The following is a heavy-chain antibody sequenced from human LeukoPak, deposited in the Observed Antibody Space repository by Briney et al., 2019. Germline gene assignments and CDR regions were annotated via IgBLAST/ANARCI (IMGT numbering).Heavy chain of an antibody. J-gene: IGHJ5*02. D-gene: IGHD4-23*01. CDR1: GFTFSSYW. CDR3: AKDSNHYGGNSRDTA. Sequence: PGGSLRLSFAASGFTFSSYWMSWVRQAPGKGLEWVANIKQDGSEKYYVDSVKGRFTISRDNAKNSLYLQMNSLRAEDTAVYYCAKDSNHYGGNSRDTAWGQGTLVTVSS. V-gene: IGHV3-7*01. CDR2: IKQDGSEK.